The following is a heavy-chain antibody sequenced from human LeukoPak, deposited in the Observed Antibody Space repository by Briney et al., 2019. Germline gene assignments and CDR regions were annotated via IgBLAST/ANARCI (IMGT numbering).Heavy chain of an antibody. CDR3: ARVWGLTLRGAFDI. J-gene: IGHJ3*02. D-gene: IGHD3-16*01. Sequence: GGSLRLSCAASGFTFSSYWMHWVRQAPGKGLVWVSRINSDGSSTSYADSVKGRFTISRDNAKNTLYLQMNSLRAEDTAVYYCARVWGLTLRGAFDIWGQGTMVTVSS. V-gene: IGHV3-74*01. CDR1: GFTFSSYW. CDR2: INSDGSST.